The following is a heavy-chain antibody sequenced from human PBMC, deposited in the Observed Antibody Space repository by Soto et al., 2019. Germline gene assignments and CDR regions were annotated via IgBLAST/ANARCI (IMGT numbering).Heavy chain of an antibody. CDR3: ARDLGYYYDSSGYLDY. CDR2: IYYSGST. CDR1: GGSISSYY. Sequence: KPSETLSLTCTVSGGSISSYYWSWIRQPPGKGLEWIGYIYYSGSTNYNPSLKSRVTISVDTSKNQFSLKLSSVTAADTAVYYCARDLGYYYDSSGYLDYWGQGTLVTVSS. J-gene: IGHJ4*02. D-gene: IGHD3-22*01. V-gene: IGHV4-59*01.